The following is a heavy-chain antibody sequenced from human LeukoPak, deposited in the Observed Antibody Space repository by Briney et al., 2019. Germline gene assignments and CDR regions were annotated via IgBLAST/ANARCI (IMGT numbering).Heavy chain of an antibody. CDR3: ARDKLRLYYYYGMDV. CDR1: GGTFSSYA. Sequence: SVKVSCKASGGTFSSYAISWVRQAPGQGLEWMGRIIPTLGIANYAQKFQGRVTITADKSTSTAYMELSSLRSEDTAVYYCARDKLRLYYYYGMDVWGQGTTVTVSS. J-gene: IGHJ6*02. V-gene: IGHV1-69*04. D-gene: IGHD3-16*01. CDR2: IIPTLGIA.